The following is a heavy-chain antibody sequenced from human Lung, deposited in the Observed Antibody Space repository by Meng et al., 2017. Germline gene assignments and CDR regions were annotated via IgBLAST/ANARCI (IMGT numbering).Heavy chain of an antibody. CDR1: GFTFSIYA. V-gene: IGHV3-23*04. D-gene: IGHD6-6*01. J-gene: IGHJ1*01. CDR2: ISGSGGST. Sequence: EVQLVESGGGRVKPGGYLRLSCTASGFTFSIYAMTWVRQAPGKGLEWVSSISGSGGSTYYADSVRGRFTISRDNSKNTVYLQMNSLRAEDTAIYYCVRRIEYSSSSGYWGQGTLVTVSS. CDR3: VRRIEYSSSSGY.